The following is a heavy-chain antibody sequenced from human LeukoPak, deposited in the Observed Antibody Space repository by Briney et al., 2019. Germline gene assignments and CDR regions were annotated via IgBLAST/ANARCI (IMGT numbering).Heavy chain of an antibody. CDR3: ARVDYGDYVAAVDI. D-gene: IGHD4-17*01. Sequence: PGGSLRLSCAASGVTFSSNWMHWVRQTPGKGLVWVSRINSGGSSTSYADSVKGRFTISRDNAKNTLYLQMNSLRAEDTAVYYCARVDYGDYVAAVDIWGQGTMVTVFS. CDR2: INSGGSST. CDR1: GVTFSSNW. J-gene: IGHJ3*02. V-gene: IGHV3-74*01.